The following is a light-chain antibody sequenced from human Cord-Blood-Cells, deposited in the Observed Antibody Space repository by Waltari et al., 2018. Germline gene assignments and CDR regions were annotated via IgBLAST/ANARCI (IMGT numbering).Light chain of an antibody. CDR3: AAWDDSLNGWV. Sequence: QSVLTQPPSVSKAPRQRVTIPCSGSSSNIGNNAVHWYQQLPGKAPKLLIYYDDLLPSGVSDRFSGSKSGTSASLAISGLQSEDEADYYCAAWDDSLNGWVFGGGTKLTVL. CDR2: YDD. V-gene: IGLV1-36*01. J-gene: IGLJ3*02. CDR1: SSNIGNNA.